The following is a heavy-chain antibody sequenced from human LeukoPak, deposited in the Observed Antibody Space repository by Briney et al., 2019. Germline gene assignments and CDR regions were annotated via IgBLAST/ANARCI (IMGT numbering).Heavy chain of an antibody. J-gene: IGHJ3*02. CDR3: AQGSGGSGVDAFDI. V-gene: IGHV1-69*05. D-gene: IGHD2-15*01. Sequence: SVKVSCKASGGTFSSYAISWVRQAPGQGLEWMGGIIPIFGTANYAQKFQGRVTITTDESMSTAYMELSSLRSEDTAVYYCAQGSGGSGVDAFDIWGQGTMVTVSS. CDR2: IIPIFGTA. CDR1: GGTFSSYA.